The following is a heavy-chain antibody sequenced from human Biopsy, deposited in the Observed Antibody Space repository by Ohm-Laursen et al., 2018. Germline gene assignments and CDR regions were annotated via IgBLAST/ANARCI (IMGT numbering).Heavy chain of an antibody. D-gene: IGHD3-3*01. CDR3: ARDPGYDFWSGSDPFDI. CDR2: ISTYNDDT. Sequence: GASVKVSCKTSGYTFTAYGISWGRQAPGQGLEWMGWISTYNDDTNIAQNFQGRVSMTTDTSTRTAYMELRSLRSGDTAIYFCARDPGYDFWSGSDPFDIWGQGTLVTVS. CDR1: GYTFTAYG. J-gene: IGHJ3*02. V-gene: IGHV1-18*04.